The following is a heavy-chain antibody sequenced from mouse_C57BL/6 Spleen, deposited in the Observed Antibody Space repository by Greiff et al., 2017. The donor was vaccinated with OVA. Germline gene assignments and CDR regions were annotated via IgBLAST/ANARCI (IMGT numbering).Heavy chain of an antibody. CDR1: GYTFTSYG. V-gene: IGHV1-81*01. D-gene: IGHD3-3*01. Sequence: VQLQQSGAELARPGASVKLSCKASGYTFTSYGISWVRQRTGQGLEWIGEIYPRSGNTYYNEKFKGKATLTADKSSSTAYMELRSLTSEDSAVYFCARRGREDDFGDWGKGTTLTVSS. J-gene: IGHJ2*01. CDR3: ARRGREDDFGD. CDR2: IYPRSGNT.